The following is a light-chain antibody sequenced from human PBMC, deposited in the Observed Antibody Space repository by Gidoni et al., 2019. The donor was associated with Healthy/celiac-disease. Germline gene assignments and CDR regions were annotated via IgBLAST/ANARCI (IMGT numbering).Light chain of an antibody. CDR2: GAS. J-gene: IGKJ2*01. V-gene: IGKV3-15*01. Sequence: EIVMTQSPATLSVSPGGDACIYQSVSSNLAWYQQKPGQAPRLLIYGASTRATGIPARFSGSGSGTEFTLTISSLQSEDFAVYYCQQYNNWPMYTFGQGTKLEIK. CDR3: QQYNNWPMYT. CDR1: QSVSSN.